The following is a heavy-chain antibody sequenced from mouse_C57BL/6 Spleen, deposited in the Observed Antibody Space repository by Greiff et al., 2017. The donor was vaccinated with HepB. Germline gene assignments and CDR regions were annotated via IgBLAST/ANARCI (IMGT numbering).Heavy chain of an antibody. CDR3: TRDGNYGRVFYWYFDV. D-gene: IGHD1-1*01. Sequence: EVKVEESGEGLVKPGGSLKLSCAASGFTFSSYAMSWVRQTPEKRLEWVAYISSGGDYIYYADTVKGRFTISRDNARNTLYLQMSSLKSEDTAMYYCTRDGNYGRVFYWYFDVWGTGTTVTVSS. V-gene: IGHV5-9-1*02. CDR2: ISSGGDYI. J-gene: IGHJ1*03. CDR1: GFTFSSYA.